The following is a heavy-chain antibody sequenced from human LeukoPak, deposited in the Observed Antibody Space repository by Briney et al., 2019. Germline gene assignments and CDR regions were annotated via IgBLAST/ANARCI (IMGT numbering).Heavy chain of an antibody. V-gene: IGHV3-33*07. CDR1: GFTFSTYA. CDR3: ARDGPLHTSHCPDN. J-gene: IGHJ4*01. Sequence: PGDSLRLSCATSGFTFSTYAMYWVRQAPGKGLQWVAVIWSDGTNKYYADSVRGRFTISRDNSKNTVHLQMNSLRVEDTAVYYCARDGPLHTSHCPDNWGQEPWSPSPQ. CDR2: IWSDGTNK. D-gene: IGHD2-2*01.